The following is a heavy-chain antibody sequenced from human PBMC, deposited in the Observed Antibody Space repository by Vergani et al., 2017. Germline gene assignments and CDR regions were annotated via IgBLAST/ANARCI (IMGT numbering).Heavy chain of an antibody. J-gene: IGHJ4*02. CDR3: ARAPYYDSSGYYPDY. Sequence: QVPLVQSGAEVKKPGASVKVSCKASGYTFTSYYMHWVRQAPGQGLEWMGIINPSGGSTSYAQKFQGRVTMTRDTSTSTVYMELSSLRSDDTAVYYCARAPYYDSSGYYPDYWGQGTLVTVSS. V-gene: IGHV1-46*01. CDR1: GYTFTSYY. CDR2: INPSGGST. D-gene: IGHD3-22*01.